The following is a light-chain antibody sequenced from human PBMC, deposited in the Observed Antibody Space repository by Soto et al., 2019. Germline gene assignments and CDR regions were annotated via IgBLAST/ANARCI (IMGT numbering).Light chain of an antibody. CDR2: TAS. CDR1: QGVSTW. V-gene: IGKV1D-12*01. Sequence: DIQMKQSPSSVSASVGDRVTITCRARQGVSTWLAWYQQKPGKAPNLLIYTASSLQSGVPSRFSGSGSGTDFTLTISSLQPEDFATYYSQQTTTFPLTFGGGTKVEI. CDR3: QQTTTFPLT. J-gene: IGKJ4*01.